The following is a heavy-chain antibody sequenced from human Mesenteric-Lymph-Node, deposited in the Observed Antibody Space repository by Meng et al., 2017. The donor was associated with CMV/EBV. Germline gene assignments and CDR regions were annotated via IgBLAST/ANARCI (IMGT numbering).Heavy chain of an antibody. Sequence: ALGYNFTSYGSRWVRQAPGQGLEWMGWISAYNGPTDYAQKLQGRVTMTTDTSTSTAYMELRSLRSDDTAVYYCARAGSSYYWYFDSWGQGTLVTVSS. CDR2: ISAYNGPT. CDR3: ARAGSSYYWYFDS. J-gene: IGHJ4*02. D-gene: IGHD6-13*01. CDR1: GYNFTSYG. V-gene: IGHV1-18*01.